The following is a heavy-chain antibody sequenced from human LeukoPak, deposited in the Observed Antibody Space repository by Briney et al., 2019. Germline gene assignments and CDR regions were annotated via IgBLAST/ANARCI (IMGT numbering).Heavy chain of an antibody. V-gene: IGHV1-18*04. Sequence: ASVKVSCKASGYTFTSYGISWVRQAPGQGLEWMGWISAYNGNTNYAQKLQGRVTMTTDTSTSTAYMELRSLRSDDTAVYYCARGRQWLTTEDYFDYWGQGTLVTVSS. CDR3: ARGRQWLTTEDYFDY. D-gene: IGHD6-19*01. CDR2: ISAYNGNT. J-gene: IGHJ4*02. CDR1: GYTFTSYG.